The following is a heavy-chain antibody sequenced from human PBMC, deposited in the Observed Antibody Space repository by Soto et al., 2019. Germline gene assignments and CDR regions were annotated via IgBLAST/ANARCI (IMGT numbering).Heavy chain of an antibody. CDR2: IYYSGST. V-gene: IGHV4-59*08. D-gene: IGHD6-19*01. J-gene: IGHJ6*02. CDR1: GGSISSYY. CDR3: ARYPSSSGWYYYYYGMDV. Sequence: SETLSLTCTVSGGSISSYYWSWIRQPPGKGLEWIGYIYYSGSTNYNPSLKSRVTISVDTSKNQFSLKLSSVTAADTAVYYCARYPSSSGWYYYYYGMDVWGQGTTVTAP.